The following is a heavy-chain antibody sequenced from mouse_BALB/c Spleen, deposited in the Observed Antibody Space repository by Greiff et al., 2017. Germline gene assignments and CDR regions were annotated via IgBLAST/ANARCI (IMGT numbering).Heavy chain of an antibody. CDR1: GYTFTEYI. CDR3: ASGLGRAMDY. J-gene: IGHJ4*01. D-gene: IGHD4-1*01. CDR2: FYPGSGSI. V-gene: IGHV1-62-2*01. Sequence: QVQLQQSGAGLVKPGASVKLSCKASGYTFTEYIIHWVKQRSGQGLEWIGWFYPGSGSIKYNEKFKDKATLTVDKSSSTAYMQLKSLTSEDSAVYYCASGLGRAMDYWGQGTSVTVSS.